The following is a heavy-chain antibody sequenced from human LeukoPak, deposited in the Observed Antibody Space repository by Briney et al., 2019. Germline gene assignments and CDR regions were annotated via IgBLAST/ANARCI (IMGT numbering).Heavy chain of an antibody. CDR1: GFTFSSYG. CDR3: AKDIRGYSYGPFDY. V-gene: IGHV3-33*06. J-gene: IGHJ4*02. D-gene: IGHD5-18*01. CDR2: IWYDGSNK. Sequence: GGSLRLSCAASGFTFSSYGMHWVRRAPGKGLEWVAVIWYDGSNKYYADSVKGRFTISRDNSKNTLYLQMNSLRAEDTAVYYCAKDIRGYSYGPFDYWGQGTLVTVSS.